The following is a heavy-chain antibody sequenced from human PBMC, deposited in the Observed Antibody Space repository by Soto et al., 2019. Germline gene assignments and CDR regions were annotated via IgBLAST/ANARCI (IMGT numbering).Heavy chain of an antibody. D-gene: IGHD4-17*01. CDR3: GRKGYGEYGGMDV. CDR1: GFTFSSYS. V-gene: IGHV3-21*01. CDR2: ISTIGSYK. J-gene: IGHJ6*02. Sequence: EVQLVESGGGLVKPGGSLRLSCAASGFTFSSYSMNWVRQTPGKGLEWVSVISTIGSYKYYGDSVKGRFTISRENAMNSLNLQMDSLRVEDTAVYYCGRKGYGEYGGMDVWGQGTTVTVSS.